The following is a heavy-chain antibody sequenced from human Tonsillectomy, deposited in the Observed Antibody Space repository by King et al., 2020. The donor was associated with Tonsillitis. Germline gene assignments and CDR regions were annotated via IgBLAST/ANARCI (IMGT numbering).Heavy chain of an antibody. V-gene: IGHV4-39*01. CDR3: ARYVSGSFDY. J-gene: IGHJ4*02. D-gene: IGHD1-26*01. Sequence: LQLQESGPRVVKPSETLSLNCTASGGPIHSGGHYWAWIRQPPRKGVEWIGHLFFSGTIFYKPSVKSRITISGGTSENRFSLKLSSVTAADTAVYFCARYVSGSFDYWGQGALVTVSS. CDR1: GGPIHSGGHY. CDR2: LFFSGTI.